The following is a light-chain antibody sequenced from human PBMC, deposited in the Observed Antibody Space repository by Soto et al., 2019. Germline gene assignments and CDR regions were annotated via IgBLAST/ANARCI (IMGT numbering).Light chain of an antibody. J-gene: IGLJ1*01. CDR3: SSFAGSNNFPYV. Sequence: QSVLTQPPSASGTPGQRVTISCSGSNSNVGNNTVNWYQQFPGTSPRLLIEGNDQRPSGVPDRFSGSKSGNTASLTVSGLQAEDEADYYCSSFAGSNNFPYVFGPGTKLTVL. V-gene: IGLV1-44*01. CDR2: GND. CDR1: NSNVGNNT.